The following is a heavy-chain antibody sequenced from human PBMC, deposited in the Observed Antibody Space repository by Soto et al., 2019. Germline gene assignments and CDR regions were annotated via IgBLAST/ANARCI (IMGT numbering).Heavy chain of an antibody. V-gene: IGHV3-20*01. D-gene: IGHD1-1*01. Sequence: GGSLRLSCAASGFPFDDYGMSWVRQAPGEGLEWVSGINWNGGSTGYADSVKGRFTISRDNAKNSLYLQMNSLRAEDTALYHCARGRPYKVTGFFDYWGQGTMIT. CDR2: INWNGGST. CDR3: ARGRPYKVTGFFDY. CDR1: GFPFDDYG. J-gene: IGHJ4*02.